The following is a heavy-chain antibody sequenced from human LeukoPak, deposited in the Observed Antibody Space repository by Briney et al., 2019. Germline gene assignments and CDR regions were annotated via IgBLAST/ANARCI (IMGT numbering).Heavy chain of an antibody. Sequence: SETLSLTCAVSGGSISGYFWSWSRQPPGKGLEWIGYIYYTGSTIYNPSFRSRVTMSVDVSKNRFSLDLTSVTAADAAVYYCARHDPVGHFLRGMDVWGQGTTVTVSS. CDR1: GGSISGYF. D-gene: IGHD2/OR15-2a*01. V-gene: IGHV4-59*08. CDR2: IYYTGST. CDR3: ARHDPVGHFLRGMDV. J-gene: IGHJ6*02.